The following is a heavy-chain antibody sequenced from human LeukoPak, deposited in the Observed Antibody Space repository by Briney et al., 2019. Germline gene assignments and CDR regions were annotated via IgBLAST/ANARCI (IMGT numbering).Heavy chain of an antibody. D-gene: IGHD6-13*01. CDR3: ARWGYSSPGGS. CDR2: IYYSGST. V-gene: IGHV4-59*01. J-gene: IGHJ4*02. CDR1: GGSISSYY. Sequence: PSETLSLTCTVSGGSISSYYWSWIRQPPGKGLEWIGYIYYSGSTNYNPSLKSRVTISVDTSKNQFSLKLSSVTAADTAVYYCARWGYSSPGGSWGQGTLVTVSS.